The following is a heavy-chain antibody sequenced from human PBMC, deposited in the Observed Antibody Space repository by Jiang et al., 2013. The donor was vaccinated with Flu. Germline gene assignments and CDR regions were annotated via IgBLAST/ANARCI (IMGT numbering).Heavy chain of an antibody. CDR1: GGSFSGYY. D-gene: IGHD5-18*01. Sequence: KPSETLSLTCAVYGGSFSGYYWSWIRQPPGKGLEWIGEINHSGSTNYNPSLKSRVTISVDTSKNQFSLKLSSVTAADTAVYYCARVRQSLWFMDVWGQGTTVTVSS. CDR2: INHSGST. V-gene: IGHV4-34*01. J-gene: IGHJ6*02. CDR3: ARVRQSLWFMDV.